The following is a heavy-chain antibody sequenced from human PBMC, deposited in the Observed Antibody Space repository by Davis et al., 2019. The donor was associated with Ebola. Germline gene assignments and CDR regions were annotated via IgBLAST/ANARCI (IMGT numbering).Heavy chain of an antibody. CDR3: TTWWQLVDY. Sequence: SLKISCAASGFTFDDYAMHWVRQAPGKGLEWVSDISWNSGSIGYADSVKGRFTISRDNSKNTLYLQMNSLKTEDTAVYYCTTWWQLVDYWGQGTLVTVSS. CDR2: ISWNSGSI. CDR1: GFTFDDYA. D-gene: IGHD2-15*01. V-gene: IGHV3-9*01. J-gene: IGHJ4*02.